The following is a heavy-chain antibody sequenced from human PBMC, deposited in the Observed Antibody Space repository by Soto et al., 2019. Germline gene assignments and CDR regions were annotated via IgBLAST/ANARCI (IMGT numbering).Heavy chain of an antibody. CDR2: IYYSGST. V-gene: IGHV4-31*03. CDR3: ARDPVQPRGEYYYGMDV. J-gene: IGHJ6*02. Sequence: TLSLTSTVSGGNIGSGGYYWSWIRQHPGKGLEWIGYIYYSGSTYYNPSLKSRVTISVDTSKNQFSLKLSSVTAADTAVYYCARDPVQPRGEYYYGMDVWGQGTTVTVS. CDR1: GGNIGSGGYY. D-gene: IGHD3-10*01.